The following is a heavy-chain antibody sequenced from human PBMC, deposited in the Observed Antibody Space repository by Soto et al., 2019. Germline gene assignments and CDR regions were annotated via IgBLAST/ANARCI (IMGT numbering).Heavy chain of an antibody. D-gene: IGHD3-22*01. CDR2: ISSSSSTI. CDR1: GFTFSSYS. CDR3: ARDWNYDSSGYYPPLPSPFDY. J-gene: IGHJ4*02. Sequence: GGSLRLSCAASGFTFSSYSMNWVRQAPGKGLEWVSYISSSSSTIYYADSVKGRFTISRDNAKNSLYLQMNSLRDEDTAVYYCARDWNYDSSGYYPPLPSPFDYWGQGTLVTVSS. V-gene: IGHV3-48*02.